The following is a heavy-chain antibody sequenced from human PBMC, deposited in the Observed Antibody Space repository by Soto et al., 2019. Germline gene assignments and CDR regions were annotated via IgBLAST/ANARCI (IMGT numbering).Heavy chain of an antibody. CDR2: ISYDGSNK. Sequence: QVQLVESGGGVVQPGRSLRLSCAASGFTFSSYAMHWVRQAPGKGLEWVAVISYDGSNKYYADSVKGRFTISRDNSKNTLYLQMNSLRAEDTAVYYCARGVWYLDLWGRGTLVTVSS. CDR3: ARGVWYLDL. J-gene: IGHJ2*01. V-gene: IGHV3-30-3*01. CDR1: GFTFSSYA.